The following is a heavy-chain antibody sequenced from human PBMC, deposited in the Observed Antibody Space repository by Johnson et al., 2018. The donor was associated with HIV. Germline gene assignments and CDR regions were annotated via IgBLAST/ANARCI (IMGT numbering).Heavy chain of an antibody. J-gene: IGHJ3*02. CDR1: GFTFSNAW. CDR2: IKSKTDGGTT. V-gene: IGHV3-15*01. CDR3: ARVNYDFWSGRCRGAFDI. D-gene: IGHD3-3*01. Sequence: VQLVESGGGLVKPGGSLRLSCAASGFTFSNAWMSWVRQAPGKGLEWVGRIKSKTDGGTTDYAAPVKGRFTISRDNSKNKLYLQMNSLRAEGTAVYYCARVNYDFWSGRCRGAFDIWGQGTMGTVSS.